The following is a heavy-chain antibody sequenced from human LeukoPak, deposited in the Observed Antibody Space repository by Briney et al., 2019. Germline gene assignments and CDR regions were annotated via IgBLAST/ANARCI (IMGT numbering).Heavy chain of an antibody. D-gene: IGHD3-22*01. CDR3: ARMNYYDSSGEDNWFDY. Sequence: ASVKVSCKASGYTFTNYDINWVRQATGQGLEWMGWMNPNSGNTGFAQKFQDRVTLTRNTSISTAYMELSSLRSEDTAVYYCARMNYYDSSGEDNWFDYWGQGTLVTVSS. CDR2: MNPNSGNT. CDR1: GYTFTNYD. J-gene: IGHJ5*01. V-gene: IGHV1-8*01.